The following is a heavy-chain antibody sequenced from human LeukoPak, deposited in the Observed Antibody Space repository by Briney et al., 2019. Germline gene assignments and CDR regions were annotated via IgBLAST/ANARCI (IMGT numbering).Heavy chain of an antibody. V-gene: IGHV3-11*04. J-gene: IGHJ5*02. D-gene: IGHD6-13*01. CDR3: ARDGIAVARNWFDP. Sequence: LSLTCAVYGGSFSGYYWSWIRQAPGKGLEWVSYISSSGSTIYYADSVKGRFTISRDNAKNSLYLQMNSLRAEDTAVYYCARDGIAVARNWFDPWGQGTLVTVSS. CDR2: ISSSGSTI. CDR1: GGSFSGYY.